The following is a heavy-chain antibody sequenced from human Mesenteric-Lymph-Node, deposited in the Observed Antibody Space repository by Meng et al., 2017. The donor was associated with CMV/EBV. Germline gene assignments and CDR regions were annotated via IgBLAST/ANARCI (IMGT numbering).Heavy chain of an antibody. J-gene: IGHJ4*02. Sequence: ASGVPCRLHWVHLVRHGPGKGLAWVSRIYSDGRSHSYADSVKGRFTISRDNAKNTLYLQMSSLRAEDTAVYYCARIGIGYGVGYYDSWGQGTLVTVSS. CDR2: IYSDGRSH. CDR3: ARIGIGYGVGYYDS. D-gene: IGHD5-12*01. V-gene: IGHV3-74*01. CDR1: GVPCRLHW.